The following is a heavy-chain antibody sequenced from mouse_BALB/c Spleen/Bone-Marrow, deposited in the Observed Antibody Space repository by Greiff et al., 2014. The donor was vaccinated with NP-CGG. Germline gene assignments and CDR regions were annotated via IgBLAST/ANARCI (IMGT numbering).Heavy chain of an antibody. CDR3: ARSGYYGSSPYYAMDY. Sequence: EVKLVESGGGLVQPGGSQKLSCAASGFTFSSFGMHWVRQAPEKGLEWVAYISSGSSTIYYADTVKGRFTISRDNPKNTLFLQMTSLRSEDTAMYYCARSGYYGSSPYYAMDYWGQGTSVTVSS. V-gene: IGHV5-17*02. D-gene: IGHD1-1*01. CDR2: ISSGSSTI. J-gene: IGHJ4*01. CDR1: GFTFSSFG.